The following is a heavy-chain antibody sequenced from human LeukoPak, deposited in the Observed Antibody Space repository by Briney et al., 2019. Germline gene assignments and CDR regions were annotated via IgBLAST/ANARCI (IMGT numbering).Heavy chain of an antibody. CDR3: ARSSYCSSTSCYDHPFDP. Sequence: ASVKVSCKASGYTFTSYDINWVRQATGQGLEWMGWMNPNSGNTGYAQKFQGRVTITRNTSISTAYIELSSLRSEDTAVYYCARSSYCSSTSCYDHPFDPWGQGTLVTVSS. CDR1: GYTFTSYD. J-gene: IGHJ5*02. D-gene: IGHD2-2*01. V-gene: IGHV1-8*03. CDR2: MNPNSGNT.